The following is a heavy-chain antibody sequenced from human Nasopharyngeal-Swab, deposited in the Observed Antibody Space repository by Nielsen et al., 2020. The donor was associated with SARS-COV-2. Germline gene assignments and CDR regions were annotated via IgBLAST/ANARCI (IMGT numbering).Heavy chain of an antibody. CDR2: ISSDGGA. J-gene: IGHJ5*02. CDR1: GLSISGYW. D-gene: IGHD2-2*03. CDR3: LRGMAGYGWFDP. V-gene: IGHV3-74*01. Sequence: GESLKISCAASGLSISGYWMHWVRQAPGKGLVWVSRISSDGGANYADSATGRFTISRDNAKNTVYLQMNSLRDEDTAVYYCLRGMAGYGWFDPWGQGILVTVSS.